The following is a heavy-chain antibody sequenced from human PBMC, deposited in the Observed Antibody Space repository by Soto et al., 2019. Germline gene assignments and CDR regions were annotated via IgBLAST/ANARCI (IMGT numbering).Heavy chain of an antibody. D-gene: IGHD3-3*01. V-gene: IGHV3-23*01. J-gene: IGHJ4*02. CDR3: AKVAKSRVVIEYFDY. CDR2: ISSSGGRT. CDR1: GFTFANYG. Sequence: PGGSLRLSCGASGFTFANYGMGWVRQAPGRGLEWVSGISSSGGRTYYADSVKGRFTISRDNSKNTLFLQMNSLRAEDTAVYYCAKVAKSRVVIEYFDYWGQGSLVTSPQ.